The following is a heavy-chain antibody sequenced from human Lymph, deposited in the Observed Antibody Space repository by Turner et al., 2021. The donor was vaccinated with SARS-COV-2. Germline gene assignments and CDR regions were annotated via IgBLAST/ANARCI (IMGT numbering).Heavy chain of an antibody. CDR3: AREGVVGATSGLDY. J-gene: IGHJ4*02. D-gene: IGHD1-26*01. CDR2: IWYDGSNK. Sequence: QVQLVESGGCVVQPGRSLRLSCPASGFTFSSHGMHWVRQAPGKGLEWVAVIWYDGSNKYHADSVKGRFTISRDNSKNTLYLQMNSLRAEDTAVYYCAREGVVGATSGLDYWGQGTLVTVSS. CDR1: GFTFSSHG. V-gene: IGHV3-33*01.